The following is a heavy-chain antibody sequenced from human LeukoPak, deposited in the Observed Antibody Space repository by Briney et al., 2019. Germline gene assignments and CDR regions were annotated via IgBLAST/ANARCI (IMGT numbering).Heavy chain of an antibody. D-gene: IGHD1-1*01. CDR2: IYYSGST. CDR3: ARVQNAGTTLAPFDY. Sequence: SETLSLTCTVSGGSISSSSYYWGWIRQPPGKGLEWIGSIYYSGSTYYNPSLKSRVTISVDTSKNQFSLKLSSVTAADTAVYYCARVQNAGTTLAPFDYWGQGTLVTVSS. J-gene: IGHJ4*02. CDR1: GGSISSSSYY. V-gene: IGHV4-39*07.